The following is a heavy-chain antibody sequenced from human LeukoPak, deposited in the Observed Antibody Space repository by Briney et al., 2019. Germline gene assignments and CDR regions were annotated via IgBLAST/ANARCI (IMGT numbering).Heavy chain of an antibody. CDR1: GGSFSGYY. CDR3: ARGRVDIVVVVAANNFDY. V-gene: IGHV4-34*01. D-gene: IGHD2-15*01. Sequence: SETLSLTCAVYGGSFSGYYWSWIRQPPGKGLEWIGEINHSGSTNYNPSLKSRVTISVDTSKNQFSLKLSSVTAADTAVYYCARGRVDIVVVVAANNFDYWGQGTLVTVSS. CDR2: INHSGST. J-gene: IGHJ4*02.